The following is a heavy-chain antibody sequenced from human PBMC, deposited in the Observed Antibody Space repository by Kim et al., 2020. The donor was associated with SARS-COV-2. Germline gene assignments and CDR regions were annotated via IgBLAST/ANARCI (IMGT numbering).Heavy chain of an antibody. CDR1: GYTFTSYA. D-gene: IGHD6-6*01. V-gene: IGHV7-4-1*02. CDR3: ARDQEARRHYYDYYYMDV. CDR2: INTNTGNP. Sequence: ASVKVSCKASGYTFTSYAMNWVGQAPGQGLEWRGWINTNTGNPTYVQGFAGRIVFSLDTSVSTAYLQISRLKAEDTDVYYCARDQEARRHYYDYYYMDVWDIGATVAVSS. J-gene: IGHJ6*03.